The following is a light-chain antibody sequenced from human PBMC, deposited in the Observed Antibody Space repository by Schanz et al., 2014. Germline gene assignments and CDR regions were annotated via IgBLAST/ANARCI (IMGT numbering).Light chain of an antibody. CDR3: QQYHSYPIT. CDR1: QSIGTW. V-gene: IGKV1-5*01. Sequence: DMQMTQSPSTLSASVGDRVTITCRASQSIGTWLAWYQQKPGKAPNLLIYDASTLESGAPSRFSGSGSGTTFTLTISSLQPDDFATYYCQQYHSYPITFGGGTKVEIK. CDR2: DAS. J-gene: IGKJ4*01.